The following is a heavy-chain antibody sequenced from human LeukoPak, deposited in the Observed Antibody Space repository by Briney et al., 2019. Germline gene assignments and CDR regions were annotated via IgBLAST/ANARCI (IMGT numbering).Heavy chain of an antibody. D-gene: IGHD2-15*01. J-gene: IGHJ4*02. CDR2: IYPGDSDT. Sequence: GESLQIPCKGSGYSFTNYWIGWVRQMPGKGLEWMGIIYPGDSDTRYSPSFQGQVTISADKSISTAYLQWSSLKASDTAMYYCARWLGYCSGGSCYSTKYYFDYWGQGTLVTVSS. CDR1: GYSFTNYW. CDR3: ARWLGYCSGGSCYSTKYYFDY. V-gene: IGHV5-51*01.